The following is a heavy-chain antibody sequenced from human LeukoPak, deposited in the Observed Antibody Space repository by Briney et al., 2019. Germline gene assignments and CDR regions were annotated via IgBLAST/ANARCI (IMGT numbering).Heavy chain of an antibody. J-gene: IGHJ4*02. Sequence: SVKVSCKASGGTFSSYAISWVRQAPGQGLEWMGRIIPILGIANYAQKFQGRVTITADESTSTAYMELSSLRSEDTAVYYCAREWGYSYGSPLDYWGQGTLVTVSS. D-gene: IGHD5-18*01. CDR3: AREWGYSYGSPLDY. V-gene: IGHV1-69*04. CDR2: IIPILGIA. CDR1: GGTFSSYA.